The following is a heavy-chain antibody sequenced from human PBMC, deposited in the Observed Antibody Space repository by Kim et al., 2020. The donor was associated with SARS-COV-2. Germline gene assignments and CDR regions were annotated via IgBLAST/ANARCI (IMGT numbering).Heavy chain of an antibody. Sequence: PSLKSRVTISVHTSKTQFSLKLSSVTAADTAVYYCARLNYYDSSGYYEFDYWGQGTLVTVSS. CDR3: ARLNYYDSSGYYEFDY. J-gene: IGHJ4*02. V-gene: IGHV4-39*01. D-gene: IGHD3-22*01.